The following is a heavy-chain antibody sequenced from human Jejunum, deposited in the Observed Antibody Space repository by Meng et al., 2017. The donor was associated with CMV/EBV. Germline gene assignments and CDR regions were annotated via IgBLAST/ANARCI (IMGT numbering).Heavy chain of an antibody. D-gene: IGHD2-15*01. J-gene: IGHJ3*02. CDR2: IYPGDSDT. CDR3: ARADIRGDAFDI. Sequence: GSGYSFTTYGIDWVRQMPGKGLEWMGIIYPGDSDTRYSPSFQGQVTISADKSISTAYLQWISLKASDTAMYYCARADIRGDAFDIWGQGTMVTVSS. CDR1: GYSFTTYG. V-gene: IGHV5-51*01.